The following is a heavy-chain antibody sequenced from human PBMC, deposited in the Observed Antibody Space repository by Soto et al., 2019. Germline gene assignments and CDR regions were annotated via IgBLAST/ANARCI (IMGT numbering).Heavy chain of an antibody. CDR3: ARANTSKYYDYVWGDYRRGGMDV. J-gene: IGHJ6*02. CDR2: ILPLSGTT. V-gene: IGHV1-69*06. D-gene: IGHD3-16*02. Sequence: QLQLVQSGAEVKKPGSSVKVSCKASGGTFSAYAISCVRQAPGQGLEWMGVILPLSGTTNYTQRFQGRVSINADKSPSTAYMELSRMRSEETGLYYCARANTSKYYDYVWGDYRRGGMDVWGQGTTVTVSS. CDR1: GGTFSAYA.